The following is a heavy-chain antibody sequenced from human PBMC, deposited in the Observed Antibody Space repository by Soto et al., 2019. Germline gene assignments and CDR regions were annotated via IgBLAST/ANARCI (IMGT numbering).Heavy chain of an antibody. V-gene: IGHV1-69*10. CDR3: ARGKTAAGTDYYYGMDV. J-gene: IGHJ6*02. CDR2: IIPILGIA. CDR1: GGTFSSYA. Sequence: ASVKVSCKASGGTFSSYAISWVRQAPGQGLEWMGGIIPILGIANYAQKFQGRVTITADKSTSTAYMELSSLRSEDTAVYYCARGKTAAGTDYYYGMDVWGQGTTVTVSS. D-gene: IGHD6-13*01.